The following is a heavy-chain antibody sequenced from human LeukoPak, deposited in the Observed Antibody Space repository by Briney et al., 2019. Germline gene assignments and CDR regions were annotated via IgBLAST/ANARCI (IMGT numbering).Heavy chain of an antibody. D-gene: IGHD6-19*01. V-gene: IGHV3-30-3*01. CDR1: GFTFSSYA. J-gene: IGHJ4*02. Sequence: GGSLGLSCAASGFTFSSYAMHWVRQAPGKGLEWVAVISYDGSNKYYADSVKGRFTISRDNSKNTLYLQMNSLRAEDTAVYYCARTSSGWYYFDYWGQGTLVTVSS. CDR3: ARTSSGWYYFDY. CDR2: ISYDGSNK.